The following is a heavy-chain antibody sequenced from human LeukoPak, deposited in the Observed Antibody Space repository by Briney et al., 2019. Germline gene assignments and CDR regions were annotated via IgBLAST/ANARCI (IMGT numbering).Heavy chain of an antibody. V-gene: IGHV3-53*01. D-gene: IGHD6-13*01. CDR1: GFTVSSNY. Sequence: GGSLRLSCAASGFTVSSNYMSWVRQAPGKGLEWVSVIYSGGSTYYADSVKGRFTISRDNSKNTLYLQMNSLRAEDTAVYYCASRSRPREPIDYWGQGTLVTVSS. CDR3: ASRSRPREPIDY. CDR2: IYSGGST. J-gene: IGHJ4*02.